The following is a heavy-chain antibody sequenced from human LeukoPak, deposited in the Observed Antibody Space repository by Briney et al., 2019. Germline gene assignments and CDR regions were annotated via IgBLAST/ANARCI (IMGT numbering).Heavy chain of an antibody. J-gene: IGHJ2*01. CDR2: IYYSGST. CDR1: GGSISSYY. D-gene: IGHD2-15*01. V-gene: IGHV4-59*12. CDR3: AREGYCSGGSCYPNYWYFDL. Sequence: SETLSLTCTVSGGSISSYYWSWIRQPPGKGLEWIGYIYYSGSTNYNPSLKSRVTISVDTSKNQFSLKLSSVTAADTAVYYCAREGYCSGGSCYPNYWYFDLWGRGTLVTVSS.